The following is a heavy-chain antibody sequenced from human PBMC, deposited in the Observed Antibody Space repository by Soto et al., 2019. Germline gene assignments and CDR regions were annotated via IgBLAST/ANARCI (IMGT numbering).Heavy chain of an antibody. Sequence: PGGSLRLSCAASGFTFKSTWMSWLRQVPGKGLEWVANINQDGSQKYYVDSVKGRFTISRDNAKNSLYLQMNSLRAEDTAAYYCARVGAPSEAHNLSARRTLVTVSS. J-gene: IGHJ2*01. CDR2: INQDGSQK. V-gene: IGHV3-7*01. CDR3: ARVGAPSEAHNL. CDR1: GFTFKSTW.